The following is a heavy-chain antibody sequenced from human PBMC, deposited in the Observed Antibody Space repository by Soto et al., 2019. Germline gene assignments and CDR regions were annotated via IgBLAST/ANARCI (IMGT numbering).Heavy chain of an antibody. CDR2: ISSYGGST. J-gene: IGHJ4*02. Sequence: EVPLVESGGGLVQPGGSLRLSCAASGFTFSSYAMHWVRQAPGKGLEYVSAISSYGGSTYYANSVKGRFTISRDNSXNTLYLQMGSLRAEDMAVYYCARDPDSSGYYYFDYWGQGTLVTVSS. V-gene: IGHV3-64*01. CDR1: GFTFSSYA. D-gene: IGHD3-22*01. CDR3: ARDPDSSGYYYFDY.